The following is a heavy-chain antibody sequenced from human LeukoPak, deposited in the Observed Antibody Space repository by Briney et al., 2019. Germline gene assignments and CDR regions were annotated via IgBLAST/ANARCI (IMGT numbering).Heavy chain of an antibody. CDR3: ARDRQPKTGDRVGPYYYGMDV. CDR2: ISYDGSNK. Sequence: GGSLRLSCAASGFTFSSYGMHWVRQAPGKGLEWVAVISYDGSNKYYADSVKGRFTISRDNSKNTLYLQMNSLRSEDTAVYHCARDRQPKTGDRVGPYYYGMDVWGQGTTVTVSS. J-gene: IGHJ6*02. D-gene: IGHD7-27*01. V-gene: IGHV3-30*03. CDR1: GFTFSSYG.